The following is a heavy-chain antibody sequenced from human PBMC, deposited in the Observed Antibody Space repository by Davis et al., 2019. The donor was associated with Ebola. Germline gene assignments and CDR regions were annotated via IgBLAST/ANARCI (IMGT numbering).Heavy chain of an antibody. CDR3: ARHRPGGWFDP. D-gene: IGHD6-6*01. Sequence: SETLSLTCTVSGDSISSSSYYWDWIRQPPGKGLEWIGSIHYSGTTDYNPSLKSRVTISVDTSKNQFSLKLSSVTAADTAVYYCARHRPGGWFDPWGQGTLVTVSS. J-gene: IGHJ5*02. V-gene: IGHV4-39*01. CDR1: GDSISSSSYY. CDR2: IHYSGTT.